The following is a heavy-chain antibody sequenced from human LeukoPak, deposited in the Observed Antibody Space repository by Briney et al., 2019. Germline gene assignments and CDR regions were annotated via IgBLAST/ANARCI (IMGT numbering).Heavy chain of an antibody. J-gene: IGHJ4*02. CDR3: ARTLLTTSKAVFDY. CDR2: ISWNSGSI. CDR1: GFTFDDYA. Sequence: QPGRSLRLSCAASGFTFDDYAMHWVRQAPGKGLEWVSGISWNSGSIGYADSVKGRFTISRDNAKNSLYLQMNSLRPEDTALYYCARTLLTTSKAVFDYWGQGTLVTVSS. V-gene: IGHV3-9*01. D-gene: IGHD3-3*01.